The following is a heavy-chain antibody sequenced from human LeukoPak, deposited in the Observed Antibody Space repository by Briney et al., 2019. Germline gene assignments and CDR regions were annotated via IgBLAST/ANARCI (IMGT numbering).Heavy chain of an antibody. V-gene: IGHV3-48*01. D-gene: IGHD3-16*02. CDR2: ISSSSSTI. J-gene: IGHJ4*02. CDR3: ARAERLGELSFDY. Sequence: GGSLRLPCAASGFTFSSYSMNWVRQAPGKGLEWVSYISSSSSTIYYADSVKGRFTISRDNAKNSLYLQMNSLRAEDTAVYYCARAERLGELSFDYWGQGTLVTVSS. CDR1: GFTFSSYS.